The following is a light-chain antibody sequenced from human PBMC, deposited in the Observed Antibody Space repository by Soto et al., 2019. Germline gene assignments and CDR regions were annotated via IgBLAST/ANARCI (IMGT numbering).Light chain of an antibody. CDR3: CSYADGSIYF. J-gene: IGLJ1*01. CDR2: GVN. CDR1: SSDFGDDKY. V-gene: IGLV2-14*01. Sequence: QSALTQPASVSGSPGQSITVSCTGSSSDFGDDKYVSWYQQQPGKGPNLLIYGVNSRPSGISNRFSGSKSGNTASLTISGLQAEDEGDYYCCSYADGSIYFFGTGTKLTVL.